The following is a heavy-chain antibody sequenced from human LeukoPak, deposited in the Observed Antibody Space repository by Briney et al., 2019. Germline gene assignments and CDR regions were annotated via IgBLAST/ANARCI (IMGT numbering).Heavy chain of an antibody. Sequence: GGSLRLSCAASGFTFDDYGMSWVRQAPGKGLEWVSNINRNGGNTAYADSVKGRFTISRDNAKNSLYLQMNSLRAEDTALYCCARDHGAIALTNYLDYWGQGTLVTVSS. D-gene: IGHD1-1*01. CDR1: GFTFDDYG. CDR3: ARDHGAIALTNYLDY. V-gene: IGHV3-20*04. CDR2: INRNGGNT. J-gene: IGHJ4*02.